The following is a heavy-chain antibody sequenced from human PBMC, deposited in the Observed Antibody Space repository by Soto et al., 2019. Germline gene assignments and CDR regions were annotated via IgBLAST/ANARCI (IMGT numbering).Heavy chain of an antibody. V-gene: IGHV1-69*13. CDR1: GGTFSSYA. CDR3: ARDPYSGCWRAKNWFDP. Sequence: SVKVSCKASGGTFSSYAISWVRQAPGQGLEWMGGIIPIFGTANYAQKFQGRVTITADESTSTAYMELSSLRSEDTAVYYCARDPYSGCWRAKNWFDPWGQGNLVTVSS. D-gene: IGHD6-19*01. J-gene: IGHJ5*02. CDR2: IIPIFGTA.